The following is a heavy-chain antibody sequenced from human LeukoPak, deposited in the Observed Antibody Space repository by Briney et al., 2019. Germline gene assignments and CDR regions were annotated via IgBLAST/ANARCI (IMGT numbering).Heavy chain of an antibody. Sequence: GASVKVSCKASGGTFSSYAISWVRQAPGQGLEWMERIIPILGIANYAQKFQGRVTITADKSTSTAYMELSSLRSEDTAVYYCASPRDGYNSGYFDYWGQGTLVTVSS. CDR1: GGTFSSYA. J-gene: IGHJ4*02. CDR2: IIPILGIA. V-gene: IGHV1-69*04. CDR3: ASPRDGYNSGYFDY. D-gene: IGHD5-24*01.